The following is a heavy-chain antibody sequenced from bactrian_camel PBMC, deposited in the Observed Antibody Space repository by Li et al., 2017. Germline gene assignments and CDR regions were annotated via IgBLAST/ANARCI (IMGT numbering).Heavy chain of an antibody. J-gene: IGHJ4*01. CDR3: AAGMLRGSSCLRTVDYNY. Sequence: QVQLVESGGALVRPGESLTLTCVASGFNISGYGITWERQAPGDQSRWVGTINSDNTPHFRDDSVKGRFVISRDNAKKMLYLQLNSLKTEDTAMYYCAAGMLRGSSCLRTVDYNYRGQGTQVTVS. CDR2: INSDNTPH. CDR1: GFNISGYG. V-gene: IGHV3-2*01. D-gene: IGHD6*01.